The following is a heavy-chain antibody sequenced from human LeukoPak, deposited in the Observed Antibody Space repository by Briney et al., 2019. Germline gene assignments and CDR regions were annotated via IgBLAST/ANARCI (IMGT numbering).Heavy chain of an antibody. CDR3: ARERQNKDFWSGGDY. CDR1: GFTVSSNY. V-gene: IGHV3-66*01. D-gene: IGHD3-3*01. Sequence: PGGSLRLSCAASGFTVSSNYMSWVRQAPGKGLEWVSVIYSGGSTFYADSVKGRFTISRDNSKNTLYLQMNSLRVEDTAVYYCARERQNKDFWSGGDYWGQGTLVTVSS. J-gene: IGHJ4*02. CDR2: IYSGGST.